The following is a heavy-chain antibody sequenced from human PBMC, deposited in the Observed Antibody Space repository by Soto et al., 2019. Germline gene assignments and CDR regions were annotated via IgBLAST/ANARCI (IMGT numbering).Heavy chain of an antibody. D-gene: IGHD1-7*01. CDR2: ISYDGSNR. Sequence: GGSLRLSCGASGFTFSTYALHWVRQAPGKGLEWVAVISYDGSNREYADSVKGRFTISRDNSKNTLSLQMNSLRAEDTAVYYCARASGRYITGTAWAWGQGTLVTVSS. CDR3: ARASGRYITGTAWA. J-gene: IGHJ5*02. V-gene: IGHV3-30-3*01. CDR1: GFTFSTYA.